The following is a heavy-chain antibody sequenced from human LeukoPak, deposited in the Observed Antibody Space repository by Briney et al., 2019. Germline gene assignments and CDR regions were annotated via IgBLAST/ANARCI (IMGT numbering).Heavy chain of an antibody. CDR2: ISYDGSNK. D-gene: IGHD4-23*01. Sequence: GGSLRLSCAASGFTFSSYAMHWVRQAPGKGLVWVAVISYDGSNKYYADSVKGRFTISRDNSKNTLYLQMNSLRAEDTAVYYCARDRWVSYYGMDVWGQGTTVTVSS. J-gene: IGHJ6*02. V-gene: IGHV3-30-3*01. CDR1: GFTFSSYA. CDR3: ARDRWVSYYGMDV.